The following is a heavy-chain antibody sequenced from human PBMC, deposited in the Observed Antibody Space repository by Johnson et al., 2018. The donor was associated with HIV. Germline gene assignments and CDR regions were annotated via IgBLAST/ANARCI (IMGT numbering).Heavy chain of an antibody. CDR3: AKDGATRAFDI. D-gene: IGHD1-26*01. CDR1: GFTFSSYW. CDR2: IKQDGSEK. Sequence: EQLVESGGGVVQPGRSLRLSCAASGFTFSSYWMSWVRQAPGKGLEWVANIKQDGSEKYYVDSVKGRFTISRDNAKNSLYLQMNSLRAEDTAVYYCAKDGATRAFDIWGQGTMVTVSS. J-gene: IGHJ3*02. V-gene: IGHV3-7*04.